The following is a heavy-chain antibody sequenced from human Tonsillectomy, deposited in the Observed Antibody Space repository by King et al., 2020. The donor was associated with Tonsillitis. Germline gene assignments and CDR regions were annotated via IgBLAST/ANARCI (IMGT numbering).Heavy chain of an antibody. V-gene: IGHV1-18*04. CDR3: ARDLRSSSWYSDY. J-gene: IGHJ4*02. Sequence: VQLVESGVEVKKPGASVKVSCKASGYTFTSYAISWVRQAPGQGPEWMGWISTYNGITNYAQNLHGRVTMTTDTSTSTAYMELRSLRSDDTAVYYCARDLRSSSWYSDYWGQGTLVTVSS. CDR1: GYTFTSYA. CDR2: ISTYNGIT. D-gene: IGHD6-13*01.